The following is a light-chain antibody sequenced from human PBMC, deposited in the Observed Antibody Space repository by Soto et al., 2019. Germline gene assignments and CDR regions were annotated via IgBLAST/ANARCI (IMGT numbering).Light chain of an antibody. CDR3: AAWDDSLNGWV. CDR1: ISNIGSNT. Sequence: QSVLTQPPSASGTPGQRVTISCSGSISNIGSNTVNWYQQLPGTAPKLLIYGNNQRPSGVPDRFSGSKSGTSASLAISGLQSEDEADYSCAAWDDSLNGWVFGGGTKVTVL. CDR2: GNN. J-gene: IGLJ3*02. V-gene: IGLV1-44*01.